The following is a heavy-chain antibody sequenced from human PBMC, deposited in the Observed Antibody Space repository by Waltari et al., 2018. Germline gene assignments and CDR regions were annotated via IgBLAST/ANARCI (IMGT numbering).Heavy chain of an antibody. CDR2: IGYDGSNK. J-gene: IGHJ4*02. CDR3: ARGEIVVVVAATEYFDY. Sequence: QVQLVESGGGVVQPGRSLRLSCAASGFTFSSYGMNWVRQAPGQGLEWVAVIGYDGSNKYYADSVKGRFTISRDNSKNTLYLQMNSLRAEDTAVYYCARGEIVVVVAATEYFDYWGQGTLVTVSS. D-gene: IGHD2-15*01. CDR1: GFTFSSYG. V-gene: IGHV3-33*01.